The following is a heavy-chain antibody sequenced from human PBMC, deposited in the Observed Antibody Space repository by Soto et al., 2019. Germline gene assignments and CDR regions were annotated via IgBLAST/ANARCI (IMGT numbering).Heavy chain of an antibody. V-gene: IGHV1-2*02. CDR2: ISPDSGGA. J-gene: IGHJ5*02. Sequence: ASVKVSCKASGYTFTGYYIHWVRQAPGQGLEWMGWISPDSGGANYAQKFQGRVTMTRDTSISTAYMELTRLRSDDTAVYYCAREGLYCSSSRCYNRGANWFDPWGQGTPVPVSS. CDR1: GYTFTGYY. D-gene: IGHD2-2*02. CDR3: AREGLYCSSSRCYNRGANWFDP.